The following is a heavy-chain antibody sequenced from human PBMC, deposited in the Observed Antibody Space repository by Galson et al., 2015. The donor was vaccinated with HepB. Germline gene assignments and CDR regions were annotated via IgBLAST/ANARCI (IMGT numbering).Heavy chain of an antibody. J-gene: IGHJ5*02. Sequence: SVKVSCKASGGTFSSYAISWVRQAPGQGLEWMGRIIPILGIANYAQKFQGRVTITADKSTSTAYMELSSLRSEDTAVYYCARDLGYFDWTNNWFDPWGQGTLVTVSS. D-gene: IGHD3-9*01. CDR1: GGTFSSYA. V-gene: IGHV1-69*04. CDR2: IIPILGIA. CDR3: ARDLGYFDWTNNWFDP.